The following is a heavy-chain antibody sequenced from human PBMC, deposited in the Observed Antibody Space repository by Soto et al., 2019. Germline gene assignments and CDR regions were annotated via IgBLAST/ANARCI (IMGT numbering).Heavy chain of an antibody. CDR1: GGSISSFY. CDR3: ARGRSLGDY. CDR2: FSYSGTS. J-gene: IGHJ4*02. Sequence: QVQLQESGPGLVKPSETLSLACTVSGGSISSFYWSWIRQPPGKGLEWIGYFSYSGTSNYNPSLNSRVTISVDTSKDQFSLKLTSVTAADTAVYYCARGRSLGDYWGQGTLVTVSS. V-gene: IGHV4-59*01.